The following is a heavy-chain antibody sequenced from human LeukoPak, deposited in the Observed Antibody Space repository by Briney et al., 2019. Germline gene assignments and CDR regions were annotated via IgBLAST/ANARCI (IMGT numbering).Heavy chain of an antibody. D-gene: IGHD1-26*01. V-gene: IGHV3-7*01. CDR2: IKQDGYEK. Sequence: GGSLRLSCAASGFTFSGYWMSWVRQTPEKGLEWVANIKQDGYEKYYVDSVRGRFTISRDNAKNSLYLQMNSLRADDTAIYYCARDKIVGPTTLDYWGQGTLVTVSS. CDR1: GFTFSGYW. J-gene: IGHJ4*02. CDR3: ARDKIVGPTTLDY.